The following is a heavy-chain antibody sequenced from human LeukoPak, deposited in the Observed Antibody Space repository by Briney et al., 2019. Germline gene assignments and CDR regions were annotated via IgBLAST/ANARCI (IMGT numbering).Heavy chain of an antibody. CDR2: IIPIFGTA. V-gene: IGHV1-69*05. Sequence: GASVKVSXKASGGTFSSYAISWVRQAPGQGLEWIGGIIPIFGTANYAQKFQGRVTITTDESTSTAYMELSSLRSEDTAVYYCAREYCSSTSCYFVEYYMDVWGKGTTVTVSS. CDR1: GGTFSSYA. J-gene: IGHJ6*03. CDR3: AREYCSSTSCYFVEYYMDV. D-gene: IGHD2-2*01.